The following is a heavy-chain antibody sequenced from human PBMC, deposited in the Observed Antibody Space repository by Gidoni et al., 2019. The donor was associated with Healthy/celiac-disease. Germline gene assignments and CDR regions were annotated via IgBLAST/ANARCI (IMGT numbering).Heavy chain of an antibody. CDR2: ISGSGGST. J-gene: IGHJ4*02. CDR3: AKVDSSSWYPDY. V-gene: IGHV3-23*01. D-gene: IGHD6-13*01. Sequence: EVQLLESGGGLVQPGGSLRLSCAASGFTFSSYAMSWVRQAPGKGLEWGSAISGSGGSTYYADSVKGRFTISRDNSKNTLYLQMNSLRAEDTAVYYCAKVDSSSWYPDYWGQGTLVTVSS. CDR1: GFTFSSYA.